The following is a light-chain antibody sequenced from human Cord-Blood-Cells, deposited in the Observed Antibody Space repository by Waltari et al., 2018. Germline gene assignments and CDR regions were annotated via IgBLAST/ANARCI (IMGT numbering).Light chain of an antibody. Sequence: QSALTQPASVSGSPGPSIPISCTGTSSDVGSYNLVSWYQQHPGKAPKLMIYEVSKRPSGVSNRFSGSKSGNTASLTISGLQAEDEADYYCCSYAGSSNWVFGGGTKLTVL. CDR1: SSDVGSYNL. CDR2: EVS. V-gene: IGLV2-23*02. CDR3: CSYAGSSNWV. J-gene: IGLJ3*02.